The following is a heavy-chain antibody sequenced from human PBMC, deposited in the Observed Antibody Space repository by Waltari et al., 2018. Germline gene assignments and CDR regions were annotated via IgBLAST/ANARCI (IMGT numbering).Heavy chain of an antibody. D-gene: IGHD3-9*01. CDR2: LYHSGDT. Sequence: QVQLQESGPGLVNPSETLSLTCAVSGIPVNSGFFWGWIREAPGVGLEWMGMLYHSGDTYSNPYLESRVTISIDTSKNQFSLKVRSVTAADTALYYCVRRHWEAGYYRDQWGPGTLVTVSS. CDR3: VRRHWEAGYYRDQ. V-gene: IGHV4-38-2*01. J-gene: IGHJ4*02. CDR1: GIPVNSGFF.